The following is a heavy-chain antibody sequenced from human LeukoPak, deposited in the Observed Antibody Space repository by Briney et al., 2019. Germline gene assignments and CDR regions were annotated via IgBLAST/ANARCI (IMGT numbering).Heavy chain of an antibody. Sequence: GGSLRLSCAASGFTFSSYSMTWVRQAPGKGLEWVSSISSSSSYIYYADSVKGRFTISRENAKNSLYLQMNILRVGDTAVYYCARGISGGLDIWGRGTLVTVSS. D-gene: IGHD6-25*01. J-gene: IGHJ2*01. CDR2: ISSSSSYI. V-gene: IGHV3-21*01. CDR1: GFTFSSYS. CDR3: ARGISGGLDI.